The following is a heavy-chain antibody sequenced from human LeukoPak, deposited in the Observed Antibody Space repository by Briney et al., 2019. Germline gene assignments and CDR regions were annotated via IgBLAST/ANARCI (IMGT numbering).Heavy chain of an antibody. CDR2: IYHSGST. CDR1: GGSISSSNW. CDR3: ARALDSSGSSDAFDI. D-gene: IGHD6-19*01. J-gene: IGHJ3*02. Sequence: SETLSLTCAVSGGSISSSNWWSWVRQPPGKGLEWIGEIYHSGSTNYNPSLKSRVTISVDKSKNQFSLKLSSVTAADTAVYYCARALDSSGSSDAFDIWGQGTMVTVSS. V-gene: IGHV4-4*02.